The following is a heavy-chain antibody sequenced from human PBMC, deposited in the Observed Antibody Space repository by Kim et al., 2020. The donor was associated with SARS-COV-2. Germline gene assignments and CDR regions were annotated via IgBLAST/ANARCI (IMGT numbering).Heavy chain of an antibody. D-gene: IGHD3-10*01. CDR2: IFYRGTT. Sequence: SETLSLTCTVSGDSVSSRNYYWGWIRQPPGKGLEWIGSIFYRGTTFYNPSLMSRVAMSVDTSKNRFSLKLDSVTAADTAVYYCAREVVITYFYGSGTEKYNGLDVWGQGATVTVSS. J-gene: IGHJ6*01. CDR1: GDSVSSRNYY. V-gene: IGHV4-39*07. CDR3: AREVVITYFYGSGTEKYNGLDV.